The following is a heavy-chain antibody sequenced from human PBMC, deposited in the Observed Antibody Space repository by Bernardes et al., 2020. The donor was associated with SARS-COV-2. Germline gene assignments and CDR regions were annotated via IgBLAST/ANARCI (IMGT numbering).Heavy chain of an antibody. J-gene: IGHJ6*02. V-gene: IGHV4-59*01. CDR3: ARDLLLGVGGVNYFYYAMDV. CDR2: IFYSGKS. Sequence: SETLSLTRTVSGGSISGYYWSWIRQSPGKGLEWIGYIFYSGKSNYSPSLRSRVTMSVDRSKNQVSLNLSDVTSADTAVYYCARDLLLGVGGVNYFYYAMDVWGQGTAVSVSS. CDR1: GGSISGYY. D-gene: IGHD3-16*01.